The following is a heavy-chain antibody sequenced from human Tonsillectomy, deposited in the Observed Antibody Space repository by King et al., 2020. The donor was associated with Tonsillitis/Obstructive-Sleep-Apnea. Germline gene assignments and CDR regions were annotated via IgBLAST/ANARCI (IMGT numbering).Heavy chain of an antibody. D-gene: IGHD1-1*01. CDR1: GFTFRDFV. Sequence: VQLVESGGGLVKPGRSLRLSCKASGFTFRDFVMSWFRQAPGKGLDWLSFIRAKAYGGTTEYPASVKGRFTISRGDSKSIAYLSMSSLKTEDTAVYYCVRDLGDLEPSFGYWGQGTLVTVSS. V-gene: IGHV3-49*05. CDR3: VRDLGDLEPSFGY. J-gene: IGHJ4*02. CDR2: IRAKAYGGTT.